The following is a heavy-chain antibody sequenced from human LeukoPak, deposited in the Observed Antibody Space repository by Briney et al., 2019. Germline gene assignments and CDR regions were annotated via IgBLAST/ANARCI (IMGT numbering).Heavy chain of an antibody. V-gene: IGHV4-34*01. D-gene: IGHD6-19*01. CDR3: AYSSGWSWFDP. CDR1: GGSFSGYY. CDR2: INHSGST. J-gene: IGHJ5*02. Sequence: SETLSLTCAVYGGSFSGYYWSWIRQPPGKGLEWIGEINHSGSTNYNPSLKSRVTISVDTSKNQFSLKLSSVTAADTAVYYCAYSSGWSWFDPWGQGTLVTVSS.